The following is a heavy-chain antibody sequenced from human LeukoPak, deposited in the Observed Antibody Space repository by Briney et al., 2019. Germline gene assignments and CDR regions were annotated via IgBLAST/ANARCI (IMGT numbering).Heavy chain of an antibody. CDR3: ASSSGWYEGYYFDY. CDR2: ISSSGSTI. CDR1: GFTFSSYE. J-gene: IGHJ4*02. V-gene: IGHV3-48*03. Sequence: PGGSLRLSCAASGFTFSSYEMNWVRQAPGKGLEWVSYISSSGSTIYYADSVKGRFTISGDNAKNSLYLQMNSLRAEDTAVYYCASSSGWYEGYYFDYWGQGTLVTVSS. D-gene: IGHD6-19*01.